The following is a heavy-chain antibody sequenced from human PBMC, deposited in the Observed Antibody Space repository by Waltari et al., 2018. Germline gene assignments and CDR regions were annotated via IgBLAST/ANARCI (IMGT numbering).Heavy chain of an antibody. CDR3: ARDVPNGYFDY. CDR2: INQDGRDK. J-gene: IGHJ4*02. CDR1: GFQFKHYW. Sequence: EVHLVQSGGGLIQPGGSLRLSCGVRGFQFKHYWMTWVRQAPGKGLEWVANINQDGRDKNYVDSVEGRFTISRDNAQNSVYLQMNSLRAEDTAVYYCARDVPNGYFDYWGSGTLVTVSS. D-gene: IGHD1-1*01. V-gene: IGHV3-7*01.